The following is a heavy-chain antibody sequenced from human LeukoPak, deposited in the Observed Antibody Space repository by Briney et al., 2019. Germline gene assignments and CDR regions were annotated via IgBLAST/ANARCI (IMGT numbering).Heavy chain of an antibody. J-gene: IGHJ4*02. CDR3: AKDAPYYDFWSGYPATTDY. Sequence: PGGSLRLSCAASGFTFSSYAMSWVRQAPGKGLEWVSAISGSGGSTYYADSVKGRFTISRDNSKNTLYLQMNSLRAEDTAVYYCAKDAPYYDFWSGYPATTDYWGQGTLVTVSS. CDR1: GFTFSSYA. D-gene: IGHD3-3*01. CDR2: ISGSGGST. V-gene: IGHV3-23*01.